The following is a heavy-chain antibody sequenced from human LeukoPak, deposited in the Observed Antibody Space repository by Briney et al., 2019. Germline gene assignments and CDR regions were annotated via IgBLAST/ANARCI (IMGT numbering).Heavy chain of an antibody. Sequence: QTGGSLRLSCAASGFTFSSYWMHWVRQAPGKGLVWVSRINSDGSGTSYADSVKGRFTISRDNAKNKLYLQMNSLRAEDTAVYYCTRGYGSSLGGYWGQGTLVTVSS. J-gene: IGHJ4*02. V-gene: IGHV3-74*01. CDR1: GFTFSSYW. D-gene: IGHD3-16*01. CDR3: TRGYGSSLGGY. CDR2: INSDGSGT.